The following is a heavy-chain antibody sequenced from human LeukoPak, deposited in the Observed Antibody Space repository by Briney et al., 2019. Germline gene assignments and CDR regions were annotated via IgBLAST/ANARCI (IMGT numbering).Heavy chain of an antibody. CDR3: ARDRRDFDTSGDFDY. CDR2: ISSSGTTI. D-gene: IGHD3-22*01. J-gene: IGHJ4*02. V-gene: IGHV3-11*01. CDR1: GFTFSDYY. Sequence: GGSLRLSCAASGFTFSDYYMSWIRQAPGKGLEWASYISSSGTTIYYADSVKGRFTISRDNAKNSLYLQMNSLRAEDTAIYYCARDRRDFDTSGDFDYWGQGTLVTVSS.